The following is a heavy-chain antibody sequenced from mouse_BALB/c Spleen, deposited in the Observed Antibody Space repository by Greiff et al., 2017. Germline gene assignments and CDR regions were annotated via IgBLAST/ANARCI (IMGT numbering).Heavy chain of an antibody. CDR1: GFTFSSYT. V-gene: IGHV5-12-2*01. CDR2: ISNGGGST. D-gene: IGHD1-1*01. CDR3: ARHDYGSSYWFAY. Sequence: EVKLEESGGGLVQPGGSLKLSCAASGFTFSSYTMSWVRQTPEKRLEWVAYISNGGGSTYYPDTVKGRFTISRDNAKNTLYLQMSSLKSEDTAMYYCARHDYGSSYWFAYWGQGTLVTVSA. J-gene: IGHJ3*01.